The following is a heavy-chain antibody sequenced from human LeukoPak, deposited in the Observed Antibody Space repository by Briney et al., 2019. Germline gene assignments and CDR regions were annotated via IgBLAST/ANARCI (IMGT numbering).Heavy chain of an antibody. V-gene: IGHV1-18*01. CDR3: ARDRWIQLLPGDSVYYYGMDV. J-gene: IGHJ6*02. D-gene: IGHD5-18*01. Sequence: NYAQKLQGRVTMTTDTSTSTAYMELRSLRSDDTAVYYCARDRWIQLLPGDSVYYYGMDVWGQGTTVTVSS.